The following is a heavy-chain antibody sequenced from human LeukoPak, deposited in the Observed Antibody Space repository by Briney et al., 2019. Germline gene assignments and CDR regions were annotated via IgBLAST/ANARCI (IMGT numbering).Heavy chain of an antibody. Sequence: SETLSLTCTVSGGSISNYYWSWIRQPAGKGLEWVGRIYTSGSTNYNPSLKSRVTISVDTSKNQFSLKLSSVTAADTAVYYCARGGGLRWYRDFDYWGQGTLVTVSS. CDR1: GGSISNYY. CDR2: IYTSGST. CDR3: ARGGGLRWYRDFDY. J-gene: IGHJ4*02. V-gene: IGHV4-4*07. D-gene: IGHD4-23*01.